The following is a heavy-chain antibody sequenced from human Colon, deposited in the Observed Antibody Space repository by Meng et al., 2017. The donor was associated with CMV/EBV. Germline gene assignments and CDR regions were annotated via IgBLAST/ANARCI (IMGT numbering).Heavy chain of an antibody. Sequence: EGKLREAGVGLSQPVGSMRLSCAASGLSVSSNYMSWVRQAPGKGLEWVSVIYVDGSTYYAESVRGRFTISRDSSTNTVHLHLNSLRDDDSAVYYCARDLGGGDYFDYWGQGTLVTVSS. V-gene: IGHV3-53*01. CDR2: IYVDGST. CDR1: GLSVSSNY. D-gene: IGHD3-16*01. J-gene: IGHJ4*02. CDR3: ARDLGGGDYFDY.